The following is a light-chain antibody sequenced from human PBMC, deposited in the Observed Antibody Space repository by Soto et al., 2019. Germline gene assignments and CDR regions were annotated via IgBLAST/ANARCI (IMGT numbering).Light chain of an antibody. CDR2: AAS. V-gene: IGKV1-12*01. CDR3: QQANSFPQT. J-gene: IGKJ1*01. CDR1: QSVSTY. Sequence: DIQMTQSPSSLSASVGDRVTITCRASQSVSTYLNWYSQKSGGAPKLLIYAASTLQSGVPSRFSGSGFGTDFTLTITSLQPEDFATYYCQQANSFPQTFGQGTKVDIK.